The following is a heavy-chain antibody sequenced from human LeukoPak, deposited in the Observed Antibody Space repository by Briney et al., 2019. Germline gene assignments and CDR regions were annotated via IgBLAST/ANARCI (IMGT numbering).Heavy chain of an antibody. CDR1: GFTFSSYW. CDR2: IYSGGST. D-gene: IGHD2-2*01. J-gene: IGHJ4*02. V-gene: IGHV3-53*01. CDR3: AKGSRVEPVAYCDC. Sequence: GGSLRLSCAASGFTFSSYWMSWVRQAPGKGLEWVSVIYSGGSTYYADSVKGRFTISRDNSKNTLYLQMNSLRAEDTAVYYCAKGSRVEPVAYCDCWGQGTLVTVSS.